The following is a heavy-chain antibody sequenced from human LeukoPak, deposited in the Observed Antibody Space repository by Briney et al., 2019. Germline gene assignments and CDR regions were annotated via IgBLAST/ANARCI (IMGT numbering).Heavy chain of an antibody. CDR3: ARQITMVRGVIAT. CDR1: GFTFSNYW. D-gene: IGHD3-10*01. J-gene: IGHJ5*02. Sequence: GGSPRLSCAASGFTFSNYWMSWVRQAPGKGLEWVAKLLQDGSEKYYVDSVKGRFTISRDNAKNSLYLQMNSLRAEDTAVYYCARQITMVRGVIATWGQGTLVTVSS. V-gene: IGHV3-7*03. CDR2: LLQDGSEK.